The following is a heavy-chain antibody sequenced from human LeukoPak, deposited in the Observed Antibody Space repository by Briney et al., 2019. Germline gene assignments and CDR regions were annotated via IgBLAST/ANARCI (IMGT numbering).Heavy chain of an antibody. Sequence: PSETLSLTCTVSGGSIGSTNYYWGWIRQPPGKGLEWIGNIYYSGSTYYNPSLRSRVTMSVDTSKNQFSLKLSSVTAADTAVYYCARGWLQSPFDYWGQGTLVTVSS. CDR2: IYYSGST. CDR1: GGSIGSTNYY. D-gene: IGHD5-24*01. J-gene: IGHJ4*02. CDR3: ARGWLQSPFDY. V-gene: IGHV4-39*07.